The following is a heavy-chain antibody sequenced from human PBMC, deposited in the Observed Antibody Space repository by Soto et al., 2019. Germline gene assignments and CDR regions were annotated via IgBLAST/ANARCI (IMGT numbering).Heavy chain of an antibody. D-gene: IGHD1-26*01. J-gene: IGHJ6*02. V-gene: IGHV5-51*01. CDR2: IYPGDSDT. CDR1: GYSFTSYW. Sequence: GESLKISCKGSGYSFTSYWIGWVRQMPGKGLEWMGIIYPGDSDTKYSPSLQGQVTISADKSISTAYLQWSSLKASGTAMYYCARRRAGATNFYYGLDVWGQGTTVTVSS. CDR3: ARRRAGATNFYYGLDV.